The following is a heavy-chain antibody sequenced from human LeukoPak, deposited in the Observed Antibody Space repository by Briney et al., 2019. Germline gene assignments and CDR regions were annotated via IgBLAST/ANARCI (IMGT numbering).Heavy chain of an antibody. J-gene: IGHJ4*02. CDR3: AREYHDSSGYLDY. CDR1: GFTFRRYG. D-gene: IGHD3-22*01. CDR2: VSDGGRNT. V-gene: IGHV3-23*01. Sequence: GGSLRLSCAASGFTFRRYGMTWVRQAPGKGLDWVSSVSDGGRNTYYADSVKGRFTISRDNSRNTLYLQMNSLRAEDTAVYYCAREYHDSSGYLDYWGQGTLVTVSS.